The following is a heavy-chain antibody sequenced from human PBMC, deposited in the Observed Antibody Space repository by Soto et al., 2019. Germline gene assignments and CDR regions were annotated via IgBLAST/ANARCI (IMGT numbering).Heavy chain of an antibody. CDR2: IYYSGST. D-gene: IGHD3-10*01. J-gene: IGHJ5*02. Sequence: QLQLQESGPGLVKPSETLSLTCTVSGGSISSSTYFWGWIRQPPGKGLEWIGNIYYSGSTYYNPSLKSRVPISVDTSKDQFSLKLTSVTAADTAVYYCTNSNWFDPWGQGTLVTVSS. V-gene: IGHV4-39*01. CDR1: GGSISSSTYF. CDR3: TNSNWFDP.